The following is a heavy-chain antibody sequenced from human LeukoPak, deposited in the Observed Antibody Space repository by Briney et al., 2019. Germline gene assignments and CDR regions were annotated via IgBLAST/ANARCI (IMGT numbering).Heavy chain of an antibody. CDR2: ISGSGGST. Sequence: GSLRLSCAASGFTFSSYAMSWVRQAPGKGLEWVSAISGSGGSTYYADSVKGRFTISRDNSKNTLYVQMNSLRAEDTAVYYCAREGGYCSSSSCTEGFDYWGQGTLVTVSS. CDR3: AREGGYCSSSSCTEGFDY. CDR1: GFTFSSYA. V-gene: IGHV3-23*01. J-gene: IGHJ4*02. D-gene: IGHD2-2*01.